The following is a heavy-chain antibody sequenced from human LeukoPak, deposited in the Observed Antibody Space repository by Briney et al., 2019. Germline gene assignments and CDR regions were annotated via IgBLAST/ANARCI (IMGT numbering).Heavy chain of an antibody. CDR3: ARVAPFYYYGMDV. CDR2: INHSGST. CDR1: GGSFSGYY. Sequence: SETLSLTCAAYGGSFSGYYWSWIRQPPGKGLEWIGEINHSGSTNYNPSLKSRVTISVDTSKNQFSLKLSAVTAADTAVYYCARVAPFYYYGMDVWGQGTTVTVSS. V-gene: IGHV4-34*01. J-gene: IGHJ6*02.